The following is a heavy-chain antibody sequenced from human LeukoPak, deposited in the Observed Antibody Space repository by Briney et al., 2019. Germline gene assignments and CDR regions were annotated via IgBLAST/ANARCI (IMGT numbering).Heavy chain of an antibody. J-gene: IGHJ3*02. CDR1: GGTFSSYA. V-gene: IGHV1-69*13. CDR2: IIPIFGTA. CDR3: ARDFRGSVDAFDI. Sequence: SVKVSCTASGGTFSSYAISWVRQAPGQGLEWMGGIIPIFGTANYAQKFQGRVTITADESTSTAYMELSSLRSEDTAVYYCARDFRGSVDAFDIWGQGTMVAVSS.